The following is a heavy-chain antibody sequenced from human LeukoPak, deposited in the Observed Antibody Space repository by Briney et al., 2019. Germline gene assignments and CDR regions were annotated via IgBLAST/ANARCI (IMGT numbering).Heavy chain of an antibody. CDR2: INPKSGVT. V-gene: IGHV1-2*02. D-gene: IGHD3-10*01. Sequence: GASVKVSCKASGYTFTGYYMHWVRQAPGQGLEWMGWINPKSGVTNYAQRFQGRVTMTRDTSINTAYMELSRLRSDDTAVYYCARDPYGDDAFDIWGQGTMVTVSS. CDR1: GYTFTGYY. CDR3: ARDPYGDDAFDI. J-gene: IGHJ3*02.